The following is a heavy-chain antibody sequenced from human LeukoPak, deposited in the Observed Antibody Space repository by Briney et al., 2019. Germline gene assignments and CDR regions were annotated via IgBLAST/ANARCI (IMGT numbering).Heavy chain of an antibody. J-gene: IGHJ5*02. CDR1: GGSISSYY. CDR2: IYYSGST. V-gene: IGHV4-59*08. Sequence: SETLSLTCTVSGGSISSYYWSWIRQPPGKGLEWIGYIYYSGSTNYNPSLKSRVTILVDTSKNQFSLKLSSVTAADTAVYYCARQPYYYDSSGLDPWGQGTLVTVSS. CDR3: ARQPYYYDSSGLDP. D-gene: IGHD3-22*01.